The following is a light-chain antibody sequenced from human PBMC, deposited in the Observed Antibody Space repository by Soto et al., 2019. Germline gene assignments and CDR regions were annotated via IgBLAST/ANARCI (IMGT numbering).Light chain of an antibody. V-gene: IGLV2-11*01. CDR3: CSYAGSYPVV. CDR2: DAS. Sequence: QPVLTQPRSVSGSPGQSVTISCTGTSSDVGGYNYVSWYQQHPGKAPKLMIYDASKQPSRVPDRFSGSKSGNTASLTTSGLQAEDEADYYCCSYAGSYPVVFGGGTKLTVL. CDR1: SSDVGGYNY. J-gene: IGLJ2*01.